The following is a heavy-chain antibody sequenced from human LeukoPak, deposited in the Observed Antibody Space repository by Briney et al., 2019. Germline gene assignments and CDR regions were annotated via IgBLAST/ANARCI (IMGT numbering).Heavy chain of an antibody. J-gene: IGHJ4*02. CDR1: GFTFSSYW. CDR3: ARDSVLYYDSSGYTYFDY. D-gene: IGHD3-22*01. V-gene: IGHV3-74*01. CDR2: ISTDGSRT. Sequence: PGGSLRLSCAASGFTFSSYWMHWVRQAPGKGLVWVSRISTDGSRTTYADSVKGRFTISRDNAKNSLYLQMNSLRAEDTAVYYCARDSVLYYDSSGYTYFDYWGQGTLVTVSS.